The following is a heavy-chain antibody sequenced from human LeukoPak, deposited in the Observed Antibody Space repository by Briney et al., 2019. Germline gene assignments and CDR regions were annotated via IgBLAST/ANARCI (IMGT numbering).Heavy chain of an antibody. V-gene: IGHV1-69*04. CDR2: IIPILGIA. CDR3: ARGKTTRGTWFDP. CDR1: GYTFTGYY. D-gene: IGHD3-10*01. Sequence: GASVKVSCKASGYTFTGYYMHWVRQAPGQGLEWMGRIIPILGIANYAQKFQGRVTITADKSTSTAYMELSSLRSEDTAVYYCARGKTTRGTWFDPWGQGTLVTVSS. J-gene: IGHJ5*02.